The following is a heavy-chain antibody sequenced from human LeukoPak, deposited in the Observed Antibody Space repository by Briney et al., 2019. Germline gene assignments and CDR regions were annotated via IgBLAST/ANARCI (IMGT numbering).Heavy chain of an antibody. CDR2: INSDGISI. CDR3: ARRATAHGMDV. CDR1: GFSFSSYW. V-gene: IGHV3-74*01. Sequence: GGSLRLSCTASGFSFSSYWMYWVRRAPGRGLVWVSRINSDGISISYADSVKGRFTISRDSAKNTLYLQMNSLRAEDAAVYYCARRATAHGMDVWGQGTTVTVSS. J-gene: IGHJ6*02.